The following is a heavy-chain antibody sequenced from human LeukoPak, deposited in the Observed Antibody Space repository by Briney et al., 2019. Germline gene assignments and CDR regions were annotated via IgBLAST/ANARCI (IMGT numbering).Heavy chain of an antibody. Sequence: GGSLRLSCAASGFTFSNAWMSWVRQAPGKGLEWVGRIKSKTDGGTTDYAAPVKGRFTISRDDSKNTLYLQMNSLKTEDTAVYYCTTDRYYYDSSGYSPQVWYFDYWGQGTLVTVSS. CDR1: GFTFSNAW. CDR2: IKSKTDGGTT. V-gene: IGHV3-15*01. D-gene: IGHD3-22*01. CDR3: TTDRYYYDSSGYSPQVWYFDY. J-gene: IGHJ4*02.